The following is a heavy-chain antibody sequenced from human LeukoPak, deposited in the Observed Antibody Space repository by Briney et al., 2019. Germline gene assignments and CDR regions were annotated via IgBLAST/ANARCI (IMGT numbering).Heavy chain of an antibody. CDR1: GFTFSSYS. Sequence: GGSLRLSGAASGFTFSSYSMTWVRQAPGKGLEWVSYISSSSSTIYYADSVKGRFTISRDNAKNSLYLHMNSLRDEGTAVYYCAREWWSSRWLSPIDYWGQGTLVTVSS. D-gene: IGHD6-13*01. V-gene: IGHV3-48*02. CDR2: ISSSSSTI. CDR3: AREWWSSRWLSPIDY. J-gene: IGHJ4*02.